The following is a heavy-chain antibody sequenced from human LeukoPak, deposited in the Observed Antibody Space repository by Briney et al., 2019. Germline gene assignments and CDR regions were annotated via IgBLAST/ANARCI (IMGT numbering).Heavy chain of an antibody. CDR2: IYYSGST. J-gene: IGHJ4*02. CDR3: ARVEGYCSSTSCYELIDY. D-gene: IGHD2-2*01. V-gene: IGHV4-59*01. Sequence: PSETLSLTCTVSGGSISSYYWSWIRQPPGKGLEWIGYIYYSGSTNYNPSLKSRVTISVDTSKNQFSLKLSSVTDADTAVYYCARVEGYCSSTSCYELIDYWGQGTLVTVSS. CDR1: GGSISSYY.